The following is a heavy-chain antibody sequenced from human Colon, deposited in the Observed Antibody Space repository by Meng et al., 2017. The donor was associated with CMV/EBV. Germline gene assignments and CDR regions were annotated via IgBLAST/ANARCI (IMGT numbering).Heavy chain of an antibody. CDR2: ISYSGNT. CDR1: GGSVNNGSNY. V-gene: IGHV4-61*01. D-gene: IGHD6-19*01. Sequence: SETLSLTCSVSGGSVNNGSNYWTWIRQPPGKGLEWIGYISYSGNTNYNPSLKSRVTISLDTSRNQFSLKLTSMNAADTAIYYCARESSGWSTGIDYWGQGTPVTVSS. CDR3: ARESSGWSTGIDY. J-gene: IGHJ4*02.